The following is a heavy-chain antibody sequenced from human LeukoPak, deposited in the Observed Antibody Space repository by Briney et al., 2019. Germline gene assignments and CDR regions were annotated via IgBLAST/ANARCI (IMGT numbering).Heavy chain of an antibody. CDR1: GFTFSTNA. CDR3: ARGRGRYYDSRGFYWGYYFDS. Sequence: GGSLTLSCAASGFTFSTNAWKWVGQAPGHGLEWVLTISSSGASTYYADSVKGRFTIATDNSKDTLYLRMSSVRVEDTAVYYWARGRGRYYDSRGFYWGYYFDSWGQGILVTVST. V-gene: IGHV3-23*01. D-gene: IGHD3-22*01. J-gene: IGHJ4*02. CDR2: ISSSGAST.